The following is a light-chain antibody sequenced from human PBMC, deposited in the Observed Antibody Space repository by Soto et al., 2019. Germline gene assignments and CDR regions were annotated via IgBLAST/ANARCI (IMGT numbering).Light chain of an antibody. CDR1: ESVSRD. CDR3: QQYKNWPPTT. CDR2: GAS. V-gene: IGKV3-15*01. J-gene: IGKJ1*01. Sequence: EIVLTQSPATVSVSPGERATLYCRATESVSRDLAWYQHKPGQAPRLLMYGASIRATGIPARFSGSGSGTEFTLTIRSLQSEDFAVYYCQQYKNWPPTTFGQGTKVEIK.